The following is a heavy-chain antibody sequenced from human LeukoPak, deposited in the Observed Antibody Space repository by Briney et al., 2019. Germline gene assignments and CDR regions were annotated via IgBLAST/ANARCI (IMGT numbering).Heavy chain of an antibody. J-gene: IGHJ3*02. CDR1: GGTFSSYA. V-gene: IGHV1-69*05. Sequence: ASVKVSCKASGGTFSSYAISWVRQAPGQGLEWMGGIIPIFGTANYAQKFQGRVTITTDESTSTAYMELSSLRSEDTAVYYCASAGITYSNYYVGGAFDIWGQGTMVTVSS. CDR2: IIPIFGTA. D-gene: IGHD4-11*01. CDR3: ASAGITYSNYYVGGAFDI.